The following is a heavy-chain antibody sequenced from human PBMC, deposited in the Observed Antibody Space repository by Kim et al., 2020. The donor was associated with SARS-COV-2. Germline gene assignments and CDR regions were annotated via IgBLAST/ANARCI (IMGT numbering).Heavy chain of an antibody. CDR1: GFTFDDYA. D-gene: IGHD3-22*01. CDR3: AKDSYYFGYDSSGSQFGGFDP. CDR2: ISWNSGSI. Sequence: GGSLRLSCAASGFTFDDYAMHWVRQAPGKGLEWVSGISWNSGSIGYADSVKGRFTISRDNAKNSLYLQMNSLRAEDTALYYCAKDSYYFGYDSSGSQFGGFDPWGQGTLVTVSS. V-gene: IGHV3-9*01. J-gene: IGHJ5*02.